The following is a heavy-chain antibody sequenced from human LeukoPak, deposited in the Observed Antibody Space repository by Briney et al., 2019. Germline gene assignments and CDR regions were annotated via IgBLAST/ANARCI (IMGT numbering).Heavy chain of an antibody. CDR1: GFTVSNNY. V-gene: IGHV3-53*01. Sequence: GGSLRLSCAASGFTVSNNYMSWVRQAPGKGLEWVSVLYSGGSTYYADSVKGRFTISRDNSENTLCFEMNSLRAEDTAVYYCARATGRYRPFDYWGQGTLVTVSS. D-gene: IGHD6-19*01. CDR2: LYSGGST. CDR3: ARATGRYRPFDY. J-gene: IGHJ4*02.